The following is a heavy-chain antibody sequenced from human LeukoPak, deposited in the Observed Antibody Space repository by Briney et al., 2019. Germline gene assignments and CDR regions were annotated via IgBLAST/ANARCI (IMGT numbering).Heavy chain of an antibody. D-gene: IGHD6-19*01. Sequence: SETLSLTCTVSGASLSSGSYYWSWIRQPPGKGLEWIGYIYYSGSTNYNPSLKSRVTISVDTSKNQFSLKLSSVTAADTAVYYCARYSSGWYHWFDPWGQGTLVTVSS. J-gene: IGHJ5*02. CDR1: GASLSSGSYY. CDR3: ARYSSGWYHWFDP. V-gene: IGHV4-61*01. CDR2: IYYSGST.